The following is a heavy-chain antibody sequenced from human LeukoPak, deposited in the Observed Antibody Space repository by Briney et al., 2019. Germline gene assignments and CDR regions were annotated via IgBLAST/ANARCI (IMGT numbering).Heavy chain of an antibody. J-gene: IGHJ4*02. CDR3: ARHVGIHLWSIYFDY. V-gene: IGHV4-59*08. Sequence: SETLSLTCSVSGGSISGYYCSFVRQPPGKGLEWIGYIYSCWNTHYNPSLRSRLTIQLDTSNHQFSLKLTSVTAADTSVYFCARHVGIHLWSIYFDYWGQGALVTVSS. CDR1: GGSISGYY. CDR2: IYSCWNT. D-gene: IGHD5-18*01.